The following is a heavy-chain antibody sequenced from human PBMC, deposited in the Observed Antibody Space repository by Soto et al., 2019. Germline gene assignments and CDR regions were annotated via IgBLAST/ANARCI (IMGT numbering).Heavy chain of an antibody. CDR2: IIPIFGTA. CDR1: GGTFSSYA. D-gene: IGHD6-6*01. CDR3: AFRLAARPRNFDY. V-gene: IGHV1-69*13. Sequence: ASVKVSCKASGGTFSSYAISWVRQAPGQGLEWMGGIIPIFGTANYAQKFQGRVTITADESTSTAYMELSSLRSEDTAVYYCAFRLAARPRNFDYWGQGTLVTVSS. J-gene: IGHJ4*02.